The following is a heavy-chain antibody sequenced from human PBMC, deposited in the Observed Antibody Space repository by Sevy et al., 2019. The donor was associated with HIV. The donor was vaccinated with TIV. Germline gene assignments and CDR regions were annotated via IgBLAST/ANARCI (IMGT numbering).Heavy chain of an antibody. J-gene: IGHJ5*02. V-gene: IGHV4-61*02. CDR2: IYTSGSS. CDR1: GGSISSGTYY. CDR3: ARATPGVTSTSGAFDP. D-gene: IGHD7-27*01. Sequence: SETLSLTCTVSGGSISSGTYYWNWIRQPAGKGLEWIGRIYTSGSSDYSPSLKSRVTMSIDTSKNQFSLKLSSLTAADTAVYYSARATPGVTSTSGAFDPWGQGTLVTVSS.